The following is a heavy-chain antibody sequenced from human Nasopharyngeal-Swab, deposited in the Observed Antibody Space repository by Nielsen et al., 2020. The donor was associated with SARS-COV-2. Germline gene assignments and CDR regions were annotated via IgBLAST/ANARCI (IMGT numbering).Heavy chain of an antibody. CDR1: GFSFSTYN. CDR2: ISTTNGSM. V-gene: IGHV3-21*01. Sequence: GESLKISCAASGFSFSTYNMNWVRQAPGKGLAWVSSISTTNGSMDYADSVRGRFTISRDNAKNSLFLQMNNLRAEDTAVYYCARGSVYHTLLYWGQGTLVTVSS. CDR3: ARGSVYHTLLY. J-gene: IGHJ4*02. D-gene: IGHD3-3*01.